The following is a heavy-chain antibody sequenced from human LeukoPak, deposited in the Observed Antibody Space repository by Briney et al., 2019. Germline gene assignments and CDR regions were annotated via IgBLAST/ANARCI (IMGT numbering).Heavy chain of an antibody. D-gene: IGHD3-3*01. CDR2: IYYSGST. J-gene: IGHJ4*02. V-gene: IGHV4-39*01. CDR1: GGSISSGGYS. Sequence: SETLSLTCAVSGGSISSGGYSWSWIRQPPGKGLEWIGSIYYSGSTYYNPSLKSRVTISVDTSKNQFSLKLSSVTAADTAVYYCARRTDFWSGYCFWGQGTLVTVSS. CDR3: ARRTDFWSGYCF.